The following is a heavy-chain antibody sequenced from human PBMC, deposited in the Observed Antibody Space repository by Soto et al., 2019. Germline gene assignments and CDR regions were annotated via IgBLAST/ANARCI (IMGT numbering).Heavy chain of an antibody. D-gene: IGHD6-19*01. CDR3: AHSVVAGLGYYFDY. CDR2: IYWDDDK. Sequence: QITLKESSPTLVKPTQTLTLTCTFSGFSLSSTKMAVGWIQQPPGKAMEWLALIYWDDDKRYSPFLKSRLTITKDTSKNQVALTMSTMDPVDTARYYFAHSVVAGLGYYFDYWGQGTLVTVSS. J-gene: IGHJ4*02. CDR1: GFSLSSTKMA. V-gene: IGHV2-5*02.